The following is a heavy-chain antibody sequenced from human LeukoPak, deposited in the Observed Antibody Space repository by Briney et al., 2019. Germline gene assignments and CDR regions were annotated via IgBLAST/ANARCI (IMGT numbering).Heavy chain of an antibody. V-gene: IGHV4-39*01. Sequence: PSETLSLTCTVSGGSISSSSYFWGWIRQPPGRGLEWLGSIYYSGSTYYNPSLKSRVTMSVDTSKNQFSLKLSSVTAADTAVYYCARSQHDYSSSVTWFDPWGQGTLVTVSS. CDR2: IYYSGST. J-gene: IGHJ5*02. D-gene: IGHD6-6*01. CDR3: ARSQHDYSSSVTWFDP. CDR1: GGSISSSSYF.